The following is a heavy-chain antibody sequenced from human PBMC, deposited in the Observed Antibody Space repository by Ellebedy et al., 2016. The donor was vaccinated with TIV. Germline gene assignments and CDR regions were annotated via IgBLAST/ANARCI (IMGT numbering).Heavy chain of an antibody. Sequence: GESLKISCAASGFSFRNAWMSWVRQAPGKGPEWVGRIRRDIDGGGADYAAAVKGRFAITRDDSESTLYLQMSSLKADDTAIYYCNTDGANWDSASSLEFWGQGTLAAVSS. V-gene: IGHV3-15*01. D-gene: IGHD6-6*01. CDR3: NTDGANWDSASSLEF. CDR2: IRRDIDGGGA. CDR1: GFSFRNAW. J-gene: IGHJ4*02.